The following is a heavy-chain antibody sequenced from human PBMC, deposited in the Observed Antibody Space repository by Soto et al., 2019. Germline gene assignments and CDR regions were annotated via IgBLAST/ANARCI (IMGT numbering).Heavy chain of an antibody. CDR2: INHSGST. D-gene: IGHD3-16*01. CDR3: ARTTAFVSGTCPPAHFGY. CDR1: GGSFSGYY. V-gene: IGHV4-34*01. Sequence: LETLSLTCAVYGGSFSGYYWSWIRQSPGKGLEWIGEINHSGSTNYTPSLKSRVTISVDTSKNQVSLKLSSVTAADTAVYYCARTTAFVSGTCPPAHFGYWGQGTRVTVSS. J-gene: IGHJ4*02.